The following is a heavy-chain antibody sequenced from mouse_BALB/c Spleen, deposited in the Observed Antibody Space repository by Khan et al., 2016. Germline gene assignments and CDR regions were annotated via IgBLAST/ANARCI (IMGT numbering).Heavy chain of an antibody. J-gene: IGHJ4*01. CDR2: ILPGTGNT. CDR1: GYTFSSYW. V-gene: IGHV1-9*01. Sequence: QVQLQQSGAELMKPGASVKISCKATGYTFSSYWIEWVKQRPGHGLEWIGEILPGTGNTNYNEKFKCKATFTADTSSNTAYMLLSSLTSEDSAVYYCARAFYGHYYAMDYGGQGTSVTVSS. CDR3: ARAFYGHYYAMDY. D-gene: IGHD2-10*01.